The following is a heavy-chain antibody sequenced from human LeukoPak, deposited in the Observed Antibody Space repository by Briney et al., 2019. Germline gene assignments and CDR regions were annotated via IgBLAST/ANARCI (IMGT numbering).Heavy chain of an antibody. V-gene: IGHV3-30*18. Sequence: GGSLRLSCAASGFTFSSYAMHWVRQAPGKGLEWVAVMSYDGGHKYYADSVKGRFTISRDNSKNTLYLQMNSLRAEDTAVYYCAEGQLVDYGMDVWGQGTTVTVSS. CDR3: AEGQLVDYGMDV. CDR1: GFTFSSYA. CDR2: MSYDGGHK. D-gene: IGHD2-15*01. J-gene: IGHJ6*02.